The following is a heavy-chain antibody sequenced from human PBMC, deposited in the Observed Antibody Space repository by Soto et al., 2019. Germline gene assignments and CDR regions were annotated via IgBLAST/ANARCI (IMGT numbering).Heavy chain of an antibody. D-gene: IGHD2-2*01. CDR2: IYTSGST. V-gene: IGHV4-4*07. Sequence: PSETLSVTCTVSGGSISSYYWSWIRQPAGKGLEWIGRIYTSGSTNYNPSLKSRVTMSVDTSKNQFSLKLSSVTAADTAVYYCARDRAAIVVVPAADPYYYYGMDVWGHGTTVTVSS. J-gene: IGHJ6*02. CDR3: ARDRAAIVVVPAADPYYYYGMDV. CDR1: GGSISSYY.